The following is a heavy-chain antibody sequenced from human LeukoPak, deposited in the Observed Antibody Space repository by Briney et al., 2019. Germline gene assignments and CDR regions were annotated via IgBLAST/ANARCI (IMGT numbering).Heavy chain of an antibody. CDR2: INHSGST. J-gene: IGHJ5*02. V-gene: IGHV4-34*01. CDR3: ARGSRDWFDP. CDR1: GGSFSGYY. Sequence: PSETLSVTCAVYGGSFSGYYWSWIRQPPGNGLEWIGEINHSGSTNYNPSLKSRVTISVDTSKNQFSLKLSSVTAADTAVYYCARGSRDWFDPWGQGTLVTVSS.